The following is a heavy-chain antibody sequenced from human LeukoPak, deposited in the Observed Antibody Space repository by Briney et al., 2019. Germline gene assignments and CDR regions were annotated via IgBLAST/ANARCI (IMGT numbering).Heavy chain of an antibody. V-gene: IGHV3-53*01. Sequence: GGSLRLSCAASGFTVSSNYMSWVRQAPGKGLEWVSVIYSGGSTYYADSVKGRFTISRDNSKNTLYLQMNSLRAEDTAVYYCSYDSSGYPLYWGQGTLVTVSS. J-gene: IGHJ4*02. CDR1: GFTVSSNY. D-gene: IGHD3-22*01. CDR3: SYDSSGYPLY. CDR2: IYSGGST.